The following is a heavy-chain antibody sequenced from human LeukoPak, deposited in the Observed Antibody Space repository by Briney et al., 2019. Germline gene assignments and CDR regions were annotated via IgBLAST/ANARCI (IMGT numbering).Heavy chain of an antibody. J-gene: IGHJ5*02. V-gene: IGHV4-34*01. CDR2: INHSGST. Sequence: PSETLSLTCAVYGGSFSGYYWSWIRQPPGKGLEWIGEINHSGSTNYNPSLKSRVTISVDTSKNQFSLKLNSVTAADTAVYYCARGGYYDILTGYHNWFDPWGQGTLVTVSS. CDR3: ARGGYYDILTGYHNWFDP. CDR1: GGSFSGYY. D-gene: IGHD3-9*01.